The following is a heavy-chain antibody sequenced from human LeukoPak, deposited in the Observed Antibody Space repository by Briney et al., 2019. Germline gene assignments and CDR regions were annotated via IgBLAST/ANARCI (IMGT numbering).Heavy chain of an antibody. CDR1: GFTLSDYY. J-gene: IGHJ4*02. CDR2: ISYDGSNK. Sequence: GGSLRLSCAASGFTLSDYYMSWIRQAPGKGLEWVAVISYDGSNKYYADSVKGRFTISRDNSKNTLYLQMNSLRAEDTAVYYCAEGNYYFDYWGQGTLVTVSS. CDR3: AEGNYYFDY. V-gene: IGHV3-30*18.